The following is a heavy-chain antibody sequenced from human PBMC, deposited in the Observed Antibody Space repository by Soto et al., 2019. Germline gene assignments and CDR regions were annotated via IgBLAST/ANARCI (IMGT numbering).Heavy chain of an antibody. J-gene: IGHJ4*02. CDR2: IKSKNDGGTT. Sequence: GGSLRLSCAASGFTFSNAWMSWVRQAPGKGLEWVGRIKSKNDGGTTDYTAPVKGRFTISRDDSKNTLYLQMNSQKTEYTAVFYCTTGGGGYDSAFDYWGQGTLVTVSS. D-gene: IGHD5-12*01. CDR3: TTGGGGYDSAFDY. CDR1: GFTFSNAW. V-gene: IGHV3-15*01.